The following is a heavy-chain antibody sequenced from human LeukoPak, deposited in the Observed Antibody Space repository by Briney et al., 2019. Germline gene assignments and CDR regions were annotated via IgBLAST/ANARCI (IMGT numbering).Heavy chain of an antibody. CDR2: TRNKANSYTT. Sequence: PGGSLRLSCAASGFTFSDHYMDWVRQAPGKGLEWVGRTRNKANSYTTEYAASVKGRFTISRDDSKNSLYLQMNSLKTEDTAVYYCARFGHYYDSSGYYYYFDYWGQGTLSPSPQ. J-gene: IGHJ4*02. V-gene: IGHV3-72*01. CDR3: ARFGHYYDSSGYYYYFDY. D-gene: IGHD3-22*01. CDR1: GFTFSDHY.